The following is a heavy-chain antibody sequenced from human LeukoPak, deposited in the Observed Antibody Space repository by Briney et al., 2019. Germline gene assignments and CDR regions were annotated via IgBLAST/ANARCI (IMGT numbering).Heavy chain of an antibody. D-gene: IGHD5-24*01. CDR1: GYTFTDYY. V-gene: IGHV1-2*02. J-gene: IGHJ5*02. CDR3: ARPPGRDGYNRYES. Sequence: VSVKVSCKASGYTFTDYYIHWVRQAPGQGLEWMGWINPDSGGTTYAQNFQGRVTMSRDTTISTVYMELTRLRFDDTAVYYCARPPGRDGYNRYESWGQGTLVTVSS. CDR2: INPDSGGT.